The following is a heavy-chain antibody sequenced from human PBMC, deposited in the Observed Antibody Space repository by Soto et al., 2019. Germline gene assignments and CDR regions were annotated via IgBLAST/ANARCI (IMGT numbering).Heavy chain of an antibody. D-gene: IGHD5-18*01. CDR2: IFYSGST. J-gene: IGHJ4*02. Sequence: QVQLQESGPGLVRPSETLSLTCIVSGGSISSYYWGWIRQPPGKGLEWIGYIFYSGSTNYNPSRESRETIPVGTSMHRFAPRVSSATAADTAVYYCARHYPIGYGWNSFDHWGQGTLVTVSS. CDR3: ARHYPIGYGWNSFDH. CDR1: GGSISSYY. V-gene: IGHV4-59*01.